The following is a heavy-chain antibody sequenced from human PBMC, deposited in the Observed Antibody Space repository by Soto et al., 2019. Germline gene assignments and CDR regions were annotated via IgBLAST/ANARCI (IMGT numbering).Heavy chain of an antibody. CDR3: ARDPGVLSSGWDYPSNYYMDG. CDR1: GFTFSSYW. Sequence: GGSLRLSCAASGFTFSSYWMSWVRQAPGKGLEWVANIKQDGSEKYYVDSVKGRFTISRDNAKNSLYLQMNSLRAEDTAVYYCARDPGVLSSGWDYPSNYYMDGWGKGATVTVSS. D-gene: IGHD6-19*01. V-gene: IGHV3-7*01. J-gene: IGHJ6*03. CDR2: IKQDGSEK.